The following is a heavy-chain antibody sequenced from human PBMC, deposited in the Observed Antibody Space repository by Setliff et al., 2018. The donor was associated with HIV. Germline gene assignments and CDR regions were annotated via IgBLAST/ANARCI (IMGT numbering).Heavy chain of an antibody. CDR2: ISPHSGGT. CDR1: GYIFTNYY. J-gene: IGHJ5*02. CDR3: ARRRTDSVSWYDSEFDP. V-gene: IGHV1-2*06. D-gene: IGHD6-13*01. Sequence: ASVKVSCKGSGYIFTNYYTHWVRQAPGQGLEWMGRISPHSGGTQYARKFQGRVTLTSDTSISTAYMELSSLRSDDTAVYYCARRRTDSVSWYDSEFDPWGQGTLVTVSS.